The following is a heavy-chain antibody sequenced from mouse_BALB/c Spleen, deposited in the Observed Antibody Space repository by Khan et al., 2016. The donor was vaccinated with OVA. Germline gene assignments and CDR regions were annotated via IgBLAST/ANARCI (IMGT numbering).Heavy chain of an antibody. Sequence: VQLQQSGPDLVKPGASVKMSCKASGYTFTDFLISWVKQRPGQGLEWIGEIYPGSGYTYYNEKFRGKAILTSDKSSNTAYMQLNSLTSEDSAVYFCARAGYGGFAYGGQGALVTVSA. CDR1: GYTFTDFL. J-gene: IGHJ3*01. CDR2: IYPGSGYT. CDR3: ARAGYGGFAY. D-gene: IGHD3-2*02. V-gene: IGHV1-77*01.